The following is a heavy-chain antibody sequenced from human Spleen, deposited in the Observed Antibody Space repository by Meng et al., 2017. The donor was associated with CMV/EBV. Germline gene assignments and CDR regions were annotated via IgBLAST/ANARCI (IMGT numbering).Heavy chain of an antibody. CDR3: ARHSTEATISDY. J-gene: IGHJ4*02. Sequence: GESLKISCAASGFSFRTYWMHWVRQAPGKGLEWVSVIYSGVTAYYTDSVKGRFTISRDDGKNSVYLQMNSLRAEDTAVYYCARHSTEATISDYWGQGTLVTVSS. CDR2: IYSGVTA. CDR1: GFSFRTYW. V-gene: IGHV3-66*04. D-gene: IGHD5-12*01.